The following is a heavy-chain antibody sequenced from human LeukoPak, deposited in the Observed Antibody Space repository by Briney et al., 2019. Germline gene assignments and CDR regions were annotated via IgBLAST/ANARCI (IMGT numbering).Heavy chain of an antibody. CDR2: INHSGST. CDR1: GGSFSGYY. CDR3: ASLYYYGSGKYYYYMDV. D-gene: IGHD3-10*01. Sequence: SETLSLTCAVYGGSFSGYYWSWIRQPPGKGLEWIGEINHSGSTNYNPSLKSRVTISVDTSKNQLSLKLSSVTAADTAVYYCASLYYYGSGKYYYYMDVWGKGTTVTVS. J-gene: IGHJ6*03. V-gene: IGHV4-34*01.